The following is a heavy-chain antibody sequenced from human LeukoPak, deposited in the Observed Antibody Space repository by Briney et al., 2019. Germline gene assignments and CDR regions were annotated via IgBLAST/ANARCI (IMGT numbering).Heavy chain of an antibody. Sequence: GASVKVSCKASGYTFTADYVHWVRQAPGQGLEWMGWISPNSSGTEYAQKFQGRVTMTRDTSISTVYMELRRLKSDDTAVYNCARSLGDSSGSFDFWGQGTLVTVSS. V-gene: IGHV1-2*02. D-gene: IGHD3-22*01. J-gene: IGHJ4*02. CDR3: ARSLGDSSGSFDF. CDR2: ISPNSSGT. CDR1: GYTFTADY.